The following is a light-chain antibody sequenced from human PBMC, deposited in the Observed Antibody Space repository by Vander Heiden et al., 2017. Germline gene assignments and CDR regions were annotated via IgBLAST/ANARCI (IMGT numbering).Light chain of an antibody. Sequence: DIQLTQSPAFLSASVGDRVTITCQASQYIGKYLSWYQQKPGKAPNHLIYAASNLEVGVPSRFSASGSGTEFILTINSLQPEDIAVYYCQQHESPPTFGQGTKVEIK. CDR3: QQHESPPT. J-gene: IGKJ2*01. CDR1: QYIGKY. CDR2: AAS. V-gene: IGKV1-33*01.